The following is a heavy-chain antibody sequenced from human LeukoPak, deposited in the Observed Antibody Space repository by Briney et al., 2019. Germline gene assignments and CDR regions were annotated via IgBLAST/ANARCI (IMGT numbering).Heavy chain of an antibody. CDR3: ARGAAGTYWFGP. D-gene: IGHD6-13*01. V-gene: IGHV3-33*01. J-gene: IGHJ5*01. CDR1: GFSYSSYG. Sequence: GRSLRLSCAASGFSYSSYGFHWVRQAPGKGLEWVAIIWYDGSNKYYADSVKGRFTISRDNSKNTLYLQMNSLRAEATALYYWARGAAGTYWFGPWGQGTPVPVSS. CDR2: IWYDGSNK.